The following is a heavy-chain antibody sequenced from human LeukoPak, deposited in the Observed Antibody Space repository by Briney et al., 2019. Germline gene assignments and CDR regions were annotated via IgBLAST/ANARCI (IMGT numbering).Heavy chain of an antibody. CDR2: IKPDGSEI. Sequence: GGSLRLSCAASGFSFSDSWMDWVRQAPGKGLGWVANIKPDGSEIYYVDAVKGRFTISRDNAKNSLYLQMNSLRAEDTAVYYCTRSLDCWGQGILVTVSS. J-gene: IGHJ4*02. D-gene: IGHD2-15*01. V-gene: IGHV3-7*02. CDR1: GFSFSDSW. CDR3: TRSLDC.